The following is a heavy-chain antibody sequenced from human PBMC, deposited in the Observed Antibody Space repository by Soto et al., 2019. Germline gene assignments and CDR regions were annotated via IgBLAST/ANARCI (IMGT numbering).Heavy chain of an antibody. Sequence: PGGSLRLSCAGSGFTFRSYAMSWVRQAPEKGLEWVSGITGSGGSTYYAESVKGRFTISRDNSKNTLYLQMNSLRAEDTAIYYCAKLAYPTMIVEVDYWGQGTLVTVSS. CDR2: ITGSGGST. J-gene: IGHJ4*02. CDR3: AKLAYPTMIVEVDY. V-gene: IGHV3-23*01. D-gene: IGHD3-22*01. CDR1: GFTFRSYA.